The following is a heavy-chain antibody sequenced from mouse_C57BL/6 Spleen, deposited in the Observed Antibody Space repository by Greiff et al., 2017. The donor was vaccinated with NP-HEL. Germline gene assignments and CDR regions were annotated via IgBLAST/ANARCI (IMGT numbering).Heavy chain of an antibody. CDR1: GYAFSSSW. CDR2: IYPGDGDT. CDR3: ARADWDRYFDV. V-gene: IGHV1-82*01. D-gene: IGHD4-1*01. J-gene: IGHJ1*03. Sequence: VQLQQSGPELVKPGASVKISCKASGYAFSSSWMNWVKQRPGKGLEWIGRIYPGDGDTNYNGKFKGKATLTADKSSSTAYMQLSSLTSEDSAVYFCARADWDRYFDVWGTGTTVTVSS.